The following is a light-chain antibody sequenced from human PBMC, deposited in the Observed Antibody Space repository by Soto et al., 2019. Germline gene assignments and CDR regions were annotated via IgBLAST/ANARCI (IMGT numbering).Light chain of an antibody. J-gene: IGKJ2*01. V-gene: IGKV3-15*01. CDR2: GAS. CDR3: QQYGDWPPET. Sequence: EVVLTQSPATLSVSPGDRATLSCRASQSVSRNLAWYQQKPGQAPRLLIYGASTRATGVPVRFSGSGSATEFTLSISSLQSEDVAVYYCQQYGDWPPETFGQGTKLEIK. CDR1: QSVSRN.